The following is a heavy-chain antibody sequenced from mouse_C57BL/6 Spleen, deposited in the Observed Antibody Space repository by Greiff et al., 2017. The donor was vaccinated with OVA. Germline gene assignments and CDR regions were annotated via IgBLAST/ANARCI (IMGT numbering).Heavy chain of an antibody. CDR2: INPGSGGT. J-gene: IGHJ1*03. Sequence: QVQLKESGAELVRPGTSVKVSCKASGYAFTNYLIEWVKQRPGQGLEWIGVINPGSGGTNYNEKFKGKATLTADKASSTAYMQLSSLTSEDSAVYFCARSGYYGNYEGYFDVWGTGTTVTVSS. CDR1: GYAFTNYL. V-gene: IGHV1-54*01. D-gene: IGHD2-1*01. CDR3: ARSGYYGNYEGYFDV.